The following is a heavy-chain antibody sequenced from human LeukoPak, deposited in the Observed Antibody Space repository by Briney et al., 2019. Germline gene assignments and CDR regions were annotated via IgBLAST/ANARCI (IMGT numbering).Heavy chain of an antibody. V-gene: IGHV4-39*01. CDR2: IYYTGTT. Sequence: SETLPLTCTVSGGSIISSGDYWWGWIRQPPGKGLEWIGSIYYTGTTYNDPSLKSRVTISVDTSKSHFSLRLTSVTAADTAVYYCARQRASGTWAFDIWGQGTMVIVSS. CDR3: ARQRASGTWAFDI. D-gene: IGHD3-10*01. J-gene: IGHJ3*02. CDR1: GGSIISSGDY.